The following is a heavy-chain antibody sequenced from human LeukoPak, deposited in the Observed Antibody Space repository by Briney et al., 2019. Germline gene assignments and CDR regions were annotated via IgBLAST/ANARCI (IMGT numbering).Heavy chain of an antibody. CDR2: ISYDGSNK. J-gene: IGHJ6*02. D-gene: IGHD6-19*01. CDR1: GFTFSSYA. CDR3: ARGTPSSSGWLYYGMDV. Sequence: SGGSLRLSCAASGFTFSSYAMHWVRQAPSKGLEWVAVISYDGSNKYYADSVKGRFTISRDNSKNTLYLQMNSLRAEDTAVYYCARGTPSSSGWLYYGMDVWGQGTTVTVSS. V-gene: IGHV3-30-3*01.